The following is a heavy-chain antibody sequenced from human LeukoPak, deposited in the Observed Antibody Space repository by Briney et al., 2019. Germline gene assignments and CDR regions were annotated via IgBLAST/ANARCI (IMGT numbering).Heavy chain of an antibody. Sequence: ASVKVSCKVSGYTLTGLSMHWVRQAPGKGLEWMGGFDPEDGETIYAQKFQGRVTMTEDTSTDTAYMELNSLRSDDTAVYYCARLNYYDTSGYYSTFDYWGQGTLVTVSS. CDR2: FDPEDGET. CDR3: ARLNYYDTSGYYSTFDY. D-gene: IGHD3-22*01. CDR1: GYTLTGLS. J-gene: IGHJ4*02. V-gene: IGHV1-24*01.